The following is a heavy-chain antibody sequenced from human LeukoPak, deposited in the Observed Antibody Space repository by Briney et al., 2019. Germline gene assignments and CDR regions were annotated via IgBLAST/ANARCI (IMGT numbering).Heavy chain of an antibody. J-gene: IGHJ3*02. CDR3: ASVHSHFGVVGAFDI. CDR2: IYYRGST. V-gene: IGHV4-30-4*08. D-gene: IGHD3-3*01. CDR1: GGSISSGDYY. Sequence: SETLSLTCTVSGGSISSGDYYWSWIRQPPGKGLEWIGYIYYRGSTYYNPSLKSRVTISVDTSKNQFSLKLSSVTAADTAVYYCASVHSHFGVVGAFDIWGQGTMVTVSS.